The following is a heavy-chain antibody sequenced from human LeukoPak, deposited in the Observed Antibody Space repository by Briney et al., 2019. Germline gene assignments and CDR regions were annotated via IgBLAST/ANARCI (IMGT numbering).Heavy chain of an antibody. J-gene: IGHJ4*02. CDR2: IYSGGST. Sequence: PVGSLRLSCAASGFTVSSNYMSWVRQAPGKGLEWVSIIYSGGSTYYADSVKGRFTISRDNSKNTLYLQMNSLRAEDTAMYYCARDPTDSSGHEAGDYWGQGTLVTVSS. CDR1: GFTVSSNY. D-gene: IGHD3-22*01. V-gene: IGHV3-53*01. CDR3: ARDPTDSSGHEAGDY.